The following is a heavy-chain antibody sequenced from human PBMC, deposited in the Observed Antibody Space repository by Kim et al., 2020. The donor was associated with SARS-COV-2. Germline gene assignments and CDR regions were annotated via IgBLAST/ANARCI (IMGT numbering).Heavy chain of an antibody. CDR3: ASRGWGSYYYNWFDP. Sequence: SVKVSCKASGGTFSSYAISWVRQAPGQGLEWMGRIIPILGIANYAQKFQGRVTITADKSTSTAYMELSSLRSEDTAVYYCASRGWGSYYYNWFDPWGQGTLVTVSS. CDR2: IIPILGIA. D-gene: IGHD3-10*01. J-gene: IGHJ5*02. V-gene: IGHV1-69*04. CDR1: GGTFSSYA.